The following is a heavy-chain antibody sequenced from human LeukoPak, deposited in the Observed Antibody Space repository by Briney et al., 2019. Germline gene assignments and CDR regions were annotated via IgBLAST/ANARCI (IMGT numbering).Heavy chain of an antibody. D-gene: IGHD3-10*01. CDR2: MNPNSGNT. J-gene: IGHJ4*02. CDR3: ARQGRFGELYLDY. CDR1: GYTFTSYD. Sequence: ASVKVSCKASGYTFTSYDINWVRQATGQGLEWMGWMNPNSGNTGYAQKFQGRVTMTRNTSISTAYLQWSSLKASDTAMYYCARQGRFGELYLDYWGQGTLVTVSS. V-gene: IGHV1-8*01.